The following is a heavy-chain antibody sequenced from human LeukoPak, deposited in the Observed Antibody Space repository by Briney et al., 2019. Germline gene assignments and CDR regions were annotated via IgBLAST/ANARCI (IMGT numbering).Heavy chain of an antibody. V-gene: IGHV3-23*01. CDR1: GFTFSSYV. D-gene: IGHD3-10*01. CDR3: AKEAELLWFGERTGEFDY. CDR2: ISGSGGST. J-gene: IGHJ4*02. Sequence: GGSLRLSCVASGFTFSSYVINWARQAPGKGLEWVSAISGSGGSTYYADSVKGRFTISRDNSKNTLYLQMNSLRAEDTAVYYCAKEAELLWFGERTGEFDYWGQGTLVTVSS.